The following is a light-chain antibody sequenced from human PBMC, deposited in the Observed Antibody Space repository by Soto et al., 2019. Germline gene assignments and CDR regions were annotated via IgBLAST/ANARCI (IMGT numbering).Light chain of an antibody. CDR3: CSYAASFWV. CDR2: AVI. J-gene: IGLJ3*02. CDR1: SNDVGAYNF. V-gene: IGLV2-11*01. Sequence: QSALTQPRSVSGSPGQSVTISCAGTSNDVGAYNFVSWYQQHPGKAPKLIIYAVIKRPSGVPDRFSGSKSGNTASLTISGLQTEDEADYYCCSYAASFWVFSGGTKLTVL.